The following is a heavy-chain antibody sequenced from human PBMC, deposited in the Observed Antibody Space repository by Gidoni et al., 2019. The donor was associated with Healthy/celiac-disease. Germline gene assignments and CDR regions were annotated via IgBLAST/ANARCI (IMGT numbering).Heavy chain of an antibody. V-gene: IGHV4-59*01. J-gene: IGHJ4*02. CDR1: GGSISRCY. CDR3: ARVYCSGGSCYSDLEYFDY. D-gene: IGHD2-15*01. Sequence: QVQLQESGPGLVKPSETLSLTCTVSGGSISRCYWSWIRQPPGKGLEWIGYIYYSGSTNYNPSLKSRVTISVDTSKNQFSLKLSSVTAADTAVYYCARVYCSGGSCYSDLEYFDYWGQGTLVTVSS. CDR2: IYYSGST.